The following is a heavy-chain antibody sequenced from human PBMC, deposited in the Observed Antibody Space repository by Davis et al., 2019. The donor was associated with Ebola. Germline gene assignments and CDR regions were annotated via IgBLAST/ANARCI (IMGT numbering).Heavy chain of an antibody. CDR1: GFTFSNYE. V-gene: IGHV3-48*03. CDR3: ARAADSSGYYSPLDY. J-gene: IGHJ4*02. Sequence: PGGSLRLSCAASGFTFSNYEMNWARLAPGKGLEWISYINRGGYTIYYADSVQGRFTISRDNSKNTLYLQMNSLRAEDTAVYYCARAADSSGYYSPLDYWGQGTLVTVSS. CDR2: INRGGYTI. D-gene: IGHD3-22*01.